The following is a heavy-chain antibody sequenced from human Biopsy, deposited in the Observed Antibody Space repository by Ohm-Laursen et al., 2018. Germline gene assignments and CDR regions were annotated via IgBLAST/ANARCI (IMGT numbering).Heavy chain of an antibody. CDR3: ARAVDYYDPYYYYGLDV. CDR2: INHRGST. J-gene: IGHJ6*02. Sequence: SDTLSLTWSVYGGSFSSYYWSWIRQPPGKGLEWIGEINHRGSTNYNPSLKSRVTISVDTSKNQFSLKPRSVTAADTAVYYCARAVDYYDPYYYYGLDVWGQGTTVTVSS. D-gene: IGHD3-16*01. V-gene: IGHV4-34*01. CDR1: GGSFSSYY.